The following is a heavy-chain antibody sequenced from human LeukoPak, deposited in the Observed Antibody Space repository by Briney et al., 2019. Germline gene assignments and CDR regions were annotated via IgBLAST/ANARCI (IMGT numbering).Heavy chain of an antibody. V-gene: IGHV3-30*02. CDR1: GFTFSSYG. J-gene: IGHJ6*03. CDR3: AKGGGYEAQYYYYYLDV. CDR2: IRYDGNIK. D-gene: IGHD5-12*01. Sequence: GGSLRLSCAASGFTFSSYGMHWVRQAPGKGLEWVAFIRYDGNIKYYADSVKGRFTFSRDNSKNTLYLQMKSLRAEDTAVYYCAKGGGYEAQYYYYYLDVWGKGTTVAISS.